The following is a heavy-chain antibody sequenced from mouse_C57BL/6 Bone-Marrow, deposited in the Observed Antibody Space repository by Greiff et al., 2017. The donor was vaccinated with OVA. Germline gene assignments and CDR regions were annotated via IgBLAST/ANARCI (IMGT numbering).Heavy chain of an antibody. J-gene: IGHJ1*03. D-gene: IGHD1-1*01. Sequence: QVQLQQPGAELVMPGASVKLSCKASGYTFTSYWMHWVKQRPGQGLEWIGEIDPSDSYTNYNQKFKGKSTLTVDKSSSTAYMQLSSLTSEDSAVYYCASPYYGSSPSYWYVDVWGTGTTVTVSS. CDR2: IDPSDSYT. CDR3: ASPYYGSSPSYWYVDV. V-gene: IGHV1-69*01. CDR1: GYTFTSYW.